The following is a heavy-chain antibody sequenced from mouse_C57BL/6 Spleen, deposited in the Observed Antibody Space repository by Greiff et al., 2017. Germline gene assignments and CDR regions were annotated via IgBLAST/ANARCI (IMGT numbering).Heavy chain of an antibody. CDR1: GYTFTSYD. D-gene: IGHD2-5*01. J-gene: IGHJ3*01. V-gene: IGHV1-85*01. Sequence: VKLMESGPELVKPGASVKLSCKASGYTFTSYDINWVKQRPGQGLEWIGWIYPRDGSTKYNEKFKGKATLTVDTSSSTAYMELHSLTSEDSAVYFCARPGYYSNYAYWGQGTLVTVSA. CDR2: IYPRDGST. CDR3: ARPGYYSNYAY.